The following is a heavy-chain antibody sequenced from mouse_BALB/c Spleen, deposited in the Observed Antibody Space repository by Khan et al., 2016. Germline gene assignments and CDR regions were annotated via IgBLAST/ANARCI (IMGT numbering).Heavy chain of an antibody. J-gene: IGHJ1*01. CDR3: ARGYGNYVNWYFDV. CDR1: GYSFTGYN. Sequence: MQLEESGPELEKPGASVKISCKASGYSFTGYNMNWVKQSNGKSLEWIGNIDPYYGGTSYNQKFKGKATLTVDKSSSTAYMQLKSLTSEDSAVYYCARGYGNYVNWYFDVWGAGTTVTVSS. D-gene: IGHD2-10*02. CDR2: IDPYYGGT. V-gene: IGHV1S135*01.